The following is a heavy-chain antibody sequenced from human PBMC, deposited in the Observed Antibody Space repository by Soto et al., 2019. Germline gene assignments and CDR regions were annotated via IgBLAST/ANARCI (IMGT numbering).Heavy chain of an antibody. J-gene: IGHJ5*02. CDR3: AKGRPGHSGYDFWWSDWFDP. CDR2: ISGSGGST. D-gene: IGHD5-12*01. CDR1: GFTFSSYA. V-gene: IGHV3-23*01. Sequence: GGSLRLSCAASGFTFSSYAMSWVRQAPGKGLEWVSAISGSGGSTYYADSVKGRFTISRDNSKNTLYLQMNSLRAEDTAVYYCAKGRPGHSGYDFWWSDWFDPWGQGTLVTVSS.